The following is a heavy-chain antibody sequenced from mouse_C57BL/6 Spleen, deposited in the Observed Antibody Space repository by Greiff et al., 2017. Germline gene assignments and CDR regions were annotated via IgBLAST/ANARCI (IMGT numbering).Heavy chain of an antibody. J-gene: IGHJ2*01. V-gene: IGHV1-15*01. Sequence: QVQLKESGAELVRPGASVTLSCKASGYTFTDYEMHWVKQTPVHGLEWIGAIDPETGGTAYNQKFKGKAILTADKSSSTAYMERRSLTSEDSAVYYCTRRNGKEPYYFDYWGQGTTLTVSS. CDR2: IDPETGGT. CDR3: TRRNGKEPYYFDY. CDR1: GYTFTDYE. D-gene: IGHD2-1*01.